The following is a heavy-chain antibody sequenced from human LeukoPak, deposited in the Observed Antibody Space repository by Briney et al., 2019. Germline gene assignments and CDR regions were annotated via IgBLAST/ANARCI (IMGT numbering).Heavy chain of an antibody. V-gene: IGHV1-3*01. D-gene: IGHD6-19*01. CDR3: ARVYPYSSGPYDY. CDR2: INAGNGNT. CDR1: GYTFTSYA. Sequence: ASVTVSCKASGYTFTSYAMHWVRQAPGQRLEWMGWINAGNGNTKYSQKFQGRVTITRDTSASTAYMELSSLRSEDTAVYYCARVYPYSSGPYDYWGQGTLVTVSS. J-gene: IGHJ4*02.